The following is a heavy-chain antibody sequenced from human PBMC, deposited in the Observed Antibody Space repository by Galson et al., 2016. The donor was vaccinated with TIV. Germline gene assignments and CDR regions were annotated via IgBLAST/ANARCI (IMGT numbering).Heavy chain of an antibody. V-gene: IGHV3-48*04. CDR3: ARPGNYDGDRRVAFDL. D-gene: IGHD4-23*01. J-gene: IGHJ3*01. CDR2: ITYTSATI. CDR1: GFTFSSWH. Sequence: SLRLSCAASGFTFSSWHMDWVRQAPGEGLEWISFITYTSATIYYADSVKGRFTVSRDNAKNSLYLQMNSLRADDTAVYYCARPGNYDGDRRVAFDLWGQGNMVTVSP.